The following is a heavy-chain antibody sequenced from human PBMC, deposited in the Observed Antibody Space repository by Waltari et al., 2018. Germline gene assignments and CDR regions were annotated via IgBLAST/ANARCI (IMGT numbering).Heavy chain of an antibody. Sequence: QVQLVESGGGVVQPGRSLRLSCAASGFTFSSYGMHWVRQAPGKGLEWVAVIWYDGSNKYYADSVKGRFTISRDNSKNTLYLQMNSLRAEDTAMYYCAKDGGAALPRYFDYWGQGTLVTVSS. D-gene: IGHD6-6*01. CDR3: AKDGGAALPRYFDY. CDR1: GFTFSSYG. V-gene: IGHV3-30*18. J-gene: IGHJ4*02. CDR2: IWYDGSNK.